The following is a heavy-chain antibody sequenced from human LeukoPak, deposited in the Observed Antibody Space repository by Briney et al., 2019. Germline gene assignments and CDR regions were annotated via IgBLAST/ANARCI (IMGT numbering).Heavy chain of an antibody. CDR2: ISGSGGST. J-gene: IGHJ6*03. V-gene: IGHV3-23*01. CDR3: ARDPYSGSYGGYYYYFMDI. D-gene: IGHD1-26*01. CDR1: GFTFSNSA. Sequence: GGSLRLSCAASGFTFSNSALSWVRQAPGKGLEWVSDISGSGGSTYYADSVKGRFTISRDNSKNTLYLQMNSLRADDTAVYYCARDPYSGSYGGYYYYFMDIWGKGTTVTISS.